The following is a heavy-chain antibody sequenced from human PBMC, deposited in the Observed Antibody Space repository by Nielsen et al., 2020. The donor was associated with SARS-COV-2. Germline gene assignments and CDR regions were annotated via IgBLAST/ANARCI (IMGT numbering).Heavy chain of an antibody. CDR1: GFTFSSYA. CDR3: AKGVVVVPAAIVPHDGWFDP. J-gene: IGHJ5*02. CDR2: ISGSGGST. V-gene: IGHV3-23*01. Sequence: GESLKISCAASGFTFSSYAMSWVRQAPGKGLEWVSAISGSGGSTYYADSVKGRFTISRDNSKNTLYLQMNSLRAEDTAVYYCAKGVVVVPAAIVPHDGWFDPWGQGTLVTVSS. D-gene: IGHD2-2*02.